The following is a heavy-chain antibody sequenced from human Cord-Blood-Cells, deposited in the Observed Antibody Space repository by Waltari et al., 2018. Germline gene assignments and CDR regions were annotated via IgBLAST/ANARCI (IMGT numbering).Heavy chain of an antibody. CDR3: ATHYSGSYHAFDI. CDR2: INHSGST. D-gene: IGHD1-26*01. CDR1: GGSFSGYY. Sequence: QVQLQQWGAGLLKPSETLSLTCAVYGGSFSGYYWSWIRQPPGKGLEWIGEINHSGSTNYNPSLKSRVTISVDTSKNQFSLKLSSVTAADTAVYYCATHYSGSYHAFDIWGQGTMVTVSS. V-gene: IGHV4-34*01. J-gene: IGHJ3*02.